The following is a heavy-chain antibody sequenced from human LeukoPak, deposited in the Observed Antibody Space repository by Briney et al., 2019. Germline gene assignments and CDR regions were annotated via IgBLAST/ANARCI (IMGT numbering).Heavy chain of an antibody. CDR2: MNPNSGNT. CDR3: AKDEEVANRWFDP. J-gene: IGHJ5*02. CDR1: GYTFTSYD. D-gene: IGHD5-12*01. V-gene: IGHV1-8*01. Sequence: GASVKVSCKASGYTFTSYDINWVRQATGQGLEWMGWMNPNSGNTGYAQKFQGRVTMTRNTSISTAYMELSSLRSEDTAVYYCAKDEEVANRWFDPWGQGTLVTVSS.